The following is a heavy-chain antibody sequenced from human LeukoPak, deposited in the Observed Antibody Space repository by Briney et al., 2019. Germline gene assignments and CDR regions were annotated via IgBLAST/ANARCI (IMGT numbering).Heavy chain of an antibody. CDR3: ARVSFVRGDDYFDY. D-gene: IGHD3-10*02. CDR1: GYTFTGYY. CDR2: INPNSGGT. V-gene: IGHV1-2*02. Sequence: ASVKVSCKASGYTFTGYYMHWVRQAPGQGLEWMGWINPNSGGTNYAQKFQGRVTMTRDTSTSTVYMELSSLRSEDTAVYYCARVSFVRGDDYFDYWGQGTLVTVSS. J-gene: IGHJ4*02.